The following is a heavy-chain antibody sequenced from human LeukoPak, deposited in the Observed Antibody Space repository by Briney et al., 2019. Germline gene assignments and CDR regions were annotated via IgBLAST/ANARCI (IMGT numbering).Heavy chain of an antibody. V-gene: IGHV3-21*01. CDR1: GFTLSRYC. CDR2: ISSSSSYI. D-gene: IGHD6-19*01. J-gene: IGHJ6*03. CDR3: ARDGPEQWVAEGYYYYYYYMDV. Sequence: GGSLRLFCAASGFTLSRYCMNWVRQAPGKGLEWVSSISSSSSYIIYADGVKGRYTNSIDNPKTILYLKMNSMRAEDTAVYYCARDGPEQWVAEGYYYYYYYMDVWGKGTTVTVSS.